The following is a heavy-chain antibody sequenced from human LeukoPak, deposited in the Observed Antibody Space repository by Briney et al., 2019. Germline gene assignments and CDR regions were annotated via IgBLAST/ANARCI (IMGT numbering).Heavy chain of an antibody. V-gene: IGHV3-7*01. Sequence: GGSLRPSCAASGFTFSSYWMSWVRQAPGKGLEWVANIKQDGSEKYYVDSVKGRFTISRDNAKNSLYLQMNSLRAEDTAVYYCAREGDYYDSSDAFDIWGQGTMVTVSS. D-gene: IGHD3-22*01. CDR1: GFTFSSYW. CDR3: AREGDYYDSSDAFDI. J-gene: IGHJ3*02. CDR2: IKQDGSEK.